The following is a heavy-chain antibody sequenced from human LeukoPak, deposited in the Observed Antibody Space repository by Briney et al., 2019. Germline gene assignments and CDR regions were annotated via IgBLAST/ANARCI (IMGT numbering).Heavy chain of an antibody. CDR3: ARGSPYSNYDWWFDP. J-gene: IGHJ5*02. CDR1: GYTFTSYG. V-gene: IGHV1-18*01. CDR2: ISAYNGNT. Sequence: ASVKVSCKASGYTFTSYGISWVRQAPGQGLEWMGWISAYNGNTNYAQKLQGRVTMTTDTSTSTAYMELRSLRSDDTAVYYCARGSPYSNYDWWFDPWGQGTLVAVSS. D-gene: IGHD4-11*01.